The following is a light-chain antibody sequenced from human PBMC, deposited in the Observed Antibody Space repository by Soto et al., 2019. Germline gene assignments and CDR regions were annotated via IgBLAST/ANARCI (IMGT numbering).Light chain of an antibody. Sequence: QSALTQPASVSDSPGQSITISCTGTSSDAGGSNFVSWYQQHPGKPPKLIIYDVANRPSGVSNRFSGSKSGGTASLIISRLQTEDEADYYCVSYTSSTTYVFGTGTKVTVL. V-gene: IGLV2-14*03. CDR3: VSYTSSTTYV. J-gene: IGLJ1*01. CDR1: SSDAGGSNF. CDR2: DVA.